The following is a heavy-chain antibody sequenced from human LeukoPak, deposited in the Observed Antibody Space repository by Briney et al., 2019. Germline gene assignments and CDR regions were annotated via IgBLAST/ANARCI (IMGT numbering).Heavy chain of an antibody. CDR3: ARGLDYYYYGMDV. Sequence: GESLKISCKGSGYSFTSYWLGWVRQMPGKGLEWMGIIYPGDSDTRYSPSFQGQVTISADKSISTAYLQWSSLKASDTAMYYCARGLDYYYYGMDVWGQGTTVTVSS. V-gene: IGHV5-51*01. J-gene: IGHJ6*02. D-gene: IGHD3/OR15-3a*01. CDR1: GYSFTSYW. CDR2: IYPGDSDT.